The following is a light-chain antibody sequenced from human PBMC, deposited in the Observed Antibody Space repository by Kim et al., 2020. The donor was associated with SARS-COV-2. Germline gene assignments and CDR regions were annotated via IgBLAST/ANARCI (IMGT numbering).Light chain of an antibody. Sequence: GQRVTISFSGSSSNIGSNTVNWYQQLPGTAPKLLIFSNNQRPSGVPDRFSGSRSGTSASLAISGLQSEDEADYCCAAWDDSLNGWVFGGGTQLTVL. CDR1: SSNIGSNT. CDR3: AAWDDSLNGWV. V-gene: IGLV1-44*01. J-gene: IGLJ3*02. CDR2: SNN.